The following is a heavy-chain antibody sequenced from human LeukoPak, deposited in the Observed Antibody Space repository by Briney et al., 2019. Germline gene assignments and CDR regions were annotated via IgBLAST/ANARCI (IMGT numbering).Heavy chain of an antibody. D-gene: IGHD3-9*01. CDR1: DGSISTSSYY. J-gene: IGHJ4*02. Sequence: PSETLSLTCTVSDGSISTSSYYWGWFRQPPGKGLEWIGSVHYRGSTYYNPSLKSRVTISVDTTKNQFSLRLSSVTAADTAVYYCARHTIFSTAFDYWGQGSLVTVSS. V-gene: IGHV4-39*01. CDR2: VHYRGST. CDR3: ARHTIFSTAFDY.